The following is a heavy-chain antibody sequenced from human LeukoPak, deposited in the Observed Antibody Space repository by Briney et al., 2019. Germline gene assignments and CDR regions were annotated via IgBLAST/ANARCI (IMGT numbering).Heavy chain of an antibody. CDR2: IYPGDSDT. CDR1: GYSFTSYW. D-gene: IGHD3-10*01. V-gene: IGHV5-51*01. CDR3: ARPIMVRGVISHWFDP. Sequence: GAALQISFEGAGYSFTSYWIGWGRRMPGKGVEWMGMIYPGDSDTRYSPSFQGQVTISADKSISTAYLQWRSLKASDTAMYYCARPIMVRGVISHWFDPCGQGTLVTVSS. J-gene: IGHJ5*02.